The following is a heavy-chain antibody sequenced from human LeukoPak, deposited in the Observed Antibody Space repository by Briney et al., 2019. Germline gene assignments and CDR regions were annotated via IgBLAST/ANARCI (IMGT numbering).Heavy chain of an antibody. V-gene: IGHV3-9*01. J-gene: IGHJ4*02. CDR2: ISWNSGSI. Sequence: GGSLRLSCAASGFTFDDYAVHWVRQAPGKGLEWVSGISWNSGSIGYADSVKGRFTISRDNAKNSLYLQMNSLRAEDTALYYCAKDRSGSYYSWGQGTLVTVSS. CDR1: GFTFDDYA. D-gene: IGHD1-26*01. CDR3: AKDRSGSYYS.